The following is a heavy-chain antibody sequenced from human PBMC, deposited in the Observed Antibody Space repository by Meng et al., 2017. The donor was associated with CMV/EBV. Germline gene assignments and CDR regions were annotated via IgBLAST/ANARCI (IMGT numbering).Heavy chain of an antibody. Sequence: GESLKISCAASGFTFSSYEMNWVRQAPGKGLEWVSYISSSGSTIYYADSVKGRFTISRDNAKNSLYLQMNSLRAEDTAVYHCARDRIAAAGTGAFDIWGQGTMVTVSS. CDR1: GFTFSSYE. V-gene: IGHV3-48*03. CDR2: ISSSGSTI. J-gene: IGHJ3*02. D-gene: IGHD6-13*01. CDR3: ARDRIAAAGTGAFDI.